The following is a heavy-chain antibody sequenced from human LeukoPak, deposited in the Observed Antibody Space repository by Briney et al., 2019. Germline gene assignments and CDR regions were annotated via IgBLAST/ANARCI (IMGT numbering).Heavy chain of an antibody. Sequence: GASVKVSCKASGYSFTNYGISWVRQAPGQGLEWMGWISAYSGNINYVQNLRGRVSMTTDTSTTTVYMELRSLRSDDTAVYYCARELNYYYGMDVWGQGTTVTVSS. CDR1: GYSFTNYG. CDR2: ISAYSGNI. J-gene: IGHJ6*02. V-gene: IGHV1-18*01. CDR3: ARELNYYYGMDV.